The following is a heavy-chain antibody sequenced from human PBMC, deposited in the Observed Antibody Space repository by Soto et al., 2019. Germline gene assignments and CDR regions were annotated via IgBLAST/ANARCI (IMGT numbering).Heavy chain of an antibody. V-gene: IGHV3-11*01. CDR3: ASRDYGDPDDAFDI. J-gene: IGHJ3*02. CDR2: ISSSGSTI. CDR1: GFTFXDXX. D-gene: IGHD4-17*01. Sequence: GGSLRLSCAASGFTFXDXXMSWIRQVPGKGLEWVSYISSSGSTIYYADSVKGRFTISRDNAKNSLYLQMNSLRAEDTAVYYCASRDYGDPDDAFDIWGQGTMVTVSS.